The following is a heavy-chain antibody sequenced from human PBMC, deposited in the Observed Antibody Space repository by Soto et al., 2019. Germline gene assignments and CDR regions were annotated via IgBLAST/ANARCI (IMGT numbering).Heavy chain of an antibody. D-gene: IGHD1-26*01. Sequence: QVQLVQSGAEVKKPGSSVKVSCKASGGTFSSYAISWVRQAPGQGLEWMGGIIPIFGTANYAQKFQGRVTIPGAITTGTAYMELSSLISGDTSVYYGGREGGVGATTGWDWGQGTLVTVSS. CDR3: GREGGVGATTGWD. J-gene: IGHJ4*02. CDR2: IIPIFGTA. CDR1: GGTFSSYA. V-gene: IGHV1-69*06.